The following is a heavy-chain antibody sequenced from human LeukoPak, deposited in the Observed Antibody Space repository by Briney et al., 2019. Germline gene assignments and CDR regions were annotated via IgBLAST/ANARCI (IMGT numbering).Heavy chain of an antibody. V-gene: IGHV4-4*09. CDR2: IYATGST. CDR1: GGSISSYY. D-gene: IGHD3-10*01. Sequence: SETLSLTCTATGGSISSYYWSWIRQPPGKGLEWIGYIYATGSTNYNPSLKSRVTISVDTSKNQFSLNLRSVTAADTAVYYCARHGSVRSPLGPWGQGTLVTVSS. J-gene: IGHJ5*02. CDR3: ARHGSVRSPLGP.